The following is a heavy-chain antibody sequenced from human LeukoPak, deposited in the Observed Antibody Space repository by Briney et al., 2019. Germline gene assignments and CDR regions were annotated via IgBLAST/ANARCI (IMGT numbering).Heavy chain of an antibody. CDR2: NSAYNGNT. CDR3: ARGLMRGDNSGWYMHYFDY. J-gene: IGHJ4*02. D-gene: IGHD6-19*01. V-gene: IGHV1-18*01. CDR1: GYTFTNYG. Sequence: WGPVKVSCKTSGYTFTNYGISWVRQAPGQGLEWMGWNSAYNGNTKYEQKFQGRVTMTTDTMTTDTSTSTTYMELRSLRSDDTAVYYCARGLMRGDNSGWYMHYFDYWGQGTLVTVSS.